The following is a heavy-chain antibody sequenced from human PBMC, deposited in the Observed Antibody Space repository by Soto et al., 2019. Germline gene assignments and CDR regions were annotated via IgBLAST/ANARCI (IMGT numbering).Heavy chain of an antibody. CDR2: IIPIFGTA. J-gene: IGHJ6*02. CDR3: ARDLWNSDSNYHYGMDV. V-gene: IGHV1-69*13. CDR1: GGTFSSYA. D-gene: IGHD1-7*01. Sequence: SVKVSCKASGGTFSSYAISWVRQAPGQGLEWMGGIIPIFGTANYAQKFQGRVTITADESTSTAYMELSSLRSEDTAVYYCARDLWNSDSNYHYGMDVWGQGTTVTVTS.